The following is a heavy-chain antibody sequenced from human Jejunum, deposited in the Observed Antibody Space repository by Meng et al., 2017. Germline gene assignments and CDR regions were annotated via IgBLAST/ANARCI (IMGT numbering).Heavy chain of an antibody. Sequence: SETLSLTCAVSGGSISSSNWWRWVRQSPGKGLEWIGEVYHTGSTYYNPSLESRVTISVGPSDNQFSLKMYSVTAADTAVYFCARAQLSRLLDSWGQGILVTVSS. CDR2: VYHTGST. CDR1: GGSISSSNW. J-gene: IGHJ4*02. V-gene: IGHV4-4*02. CDR3: ARAQLSRLLDS. D-gene: IGHD2-2*01.